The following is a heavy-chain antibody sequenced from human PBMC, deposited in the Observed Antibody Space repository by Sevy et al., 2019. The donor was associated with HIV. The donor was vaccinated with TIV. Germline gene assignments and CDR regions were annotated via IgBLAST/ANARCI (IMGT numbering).Heavy chain of an antibody. D-gene: IGHD2-15*01. CDR3: AREIPVVVVAATPGVFDY. J-gene: IGHJ4*02. Sequence: GGSLRLSCAASGFTFGTYEMNWVRQAPGRGLEWVSYISSVGSTIYYADSVKGRFTISRDNAKNSLYLQMNSLRAEDTAVYYCAREIPVVVVAATPGVFDYWGQGTLVTVSS. CDR1: GFTFGTYE. V-gene: IGHV3-48*03. CDR2: ISSVGSTI.